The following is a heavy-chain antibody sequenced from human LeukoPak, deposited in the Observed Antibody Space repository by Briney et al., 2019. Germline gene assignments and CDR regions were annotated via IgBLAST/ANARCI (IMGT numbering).Heavy chain of an antibody. CDR1: GFTFRDSA. CDR2: VKTKANNYAT. Sequence: DPGGSLRLSCAASGFTFRDSAMHWVRQASGKELEWIGRVKTKANNYATAYAASVMGRFTISRDDSKNTAYLEMNSLETEDTAVYYCTRESHSSGWYLTFAYWGQGSRSPSPQ. J-gene: IGHJ4*02. D-gene: IGHD6-19*01. V-gene: IGHV3-73*01. CDR3: TRESHSSGWYLTFAY.